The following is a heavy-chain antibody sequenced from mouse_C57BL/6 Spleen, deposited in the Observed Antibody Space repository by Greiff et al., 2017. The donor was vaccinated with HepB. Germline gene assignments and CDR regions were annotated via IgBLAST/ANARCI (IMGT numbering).Heavy chain of an antibody. D-gene: IGHD1-1*01. V-gene: IGHV5-4*01. J-gene: IGHJ1*03. CDR1: GFTFSSYA. CDR3: ARDRGVVAWYFDG. Sequence: EVKLQESGGGLVKPGGSLKLSCAASGFTFSSYAMSWVRQTPEKRLEWVATISDGGSYTYYPDNVKGRFTISRDNAKNNLYLQMSHLKSEDTAMYYCARDRGVVAWYFDGWGTGTTVTVSS. CDR2: ISDGGSYT.